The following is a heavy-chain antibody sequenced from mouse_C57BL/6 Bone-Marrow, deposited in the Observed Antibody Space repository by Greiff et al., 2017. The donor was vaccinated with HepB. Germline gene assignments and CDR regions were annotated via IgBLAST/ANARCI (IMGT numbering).Heavy chain of an antibody. V-gene: IGHV1-64*01. D-gene: IGHD1-1*01. CDR3: ARGRYYGSSYYFDY. Sequence: QVQLQQPGAELVKPGASVKLSCKASGYTFTSYWMHGVKQRPGQGLEWIGMIHPNSGSTNYNEKFKSKATLTVDKSSSTAYMQLSSLTSEDSAVYYCARGRYYGSSYYFDYWGQGTTLTVSS. CDR2: IHPNSGST. J-gene: IGHJ2*01. CDR1: GYTFTSYW.